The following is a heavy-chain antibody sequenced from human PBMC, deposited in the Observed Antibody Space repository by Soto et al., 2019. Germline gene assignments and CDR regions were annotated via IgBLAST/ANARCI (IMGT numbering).Heavy chain of an antibody. CDR1: GFTFSTSG. D-gene: IGHD4-17*01. J-gene: IGHJ3*02. Sequence: EVQLLESGGGLVQPGGSLRLSCAASGFTFSTSGMSWVRQAPGKGLEWVSSISGSGDYTNYADSVKGRFTISRDNSKNTLYLQINSLTAEDTAVYYCANHGGFDIWGQGTMVGVSS. V-gene: IGHV3-23*01. CDR3: ANHGGFDI. CDR2: ISGSGDYT.